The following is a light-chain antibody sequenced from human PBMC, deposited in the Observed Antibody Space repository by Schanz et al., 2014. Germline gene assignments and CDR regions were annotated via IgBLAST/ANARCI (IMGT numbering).Light chain of an antibody. J-gene: IGKJ1*01. CDR3: QQYSTYSWT. CDR2: AAS. Sequence: QLTQSPSSLSASVGDRVTITCRASQGISTSLAWYQQKPGKAPKLLIYAASTLQSGVPPRFSGSGSGAEFTLIISSLQPDDFATYYCQQYSTYSWTFGQGTKV. V-gene: IGKV1-9*01. CDR1: QGISTS.